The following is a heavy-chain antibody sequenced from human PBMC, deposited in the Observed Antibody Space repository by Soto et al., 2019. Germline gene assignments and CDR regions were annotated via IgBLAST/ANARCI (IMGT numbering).Heavy chain of an antibody. CDR3: ASIVSSAHGEFSD. J-gene: IGHJ4*02. D-gene: IGHD3-10*01. CDR2: IYYSGST. CDR1: GGSISSGGYY. V-gene: IGHV4-31*03. Sequence: QVQLQESGPGLVKPSQTLSLTCTVSGGSISSGGYYWSWIRQHPGKGLEWIGYIYYSGSTYYNPSLKSRVTISVDTSKTQFSLKLSSVTAADTAVFYCASIVSSAHGEFSDWGQGTLVTVSS.